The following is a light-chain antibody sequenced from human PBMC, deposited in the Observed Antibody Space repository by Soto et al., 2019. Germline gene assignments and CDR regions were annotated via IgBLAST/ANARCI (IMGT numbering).Light chain of an antibody. CDR2: GAS. V-gene: IGKV3D-7*01. Sequence: ECVMIQSPATLSLSPGDRATLSCRASQFMSSNYLSWYQQRPGQAPRLLIYGASTRATGIPDRFTGSGSETDFTLTISSLQPEDFAVYYCQQDYNLPWTFGHGTKVDIK. J-gene: IGKJ1*01. CDR1: QFMSSNY. CDR3: QQDYNLPWT.